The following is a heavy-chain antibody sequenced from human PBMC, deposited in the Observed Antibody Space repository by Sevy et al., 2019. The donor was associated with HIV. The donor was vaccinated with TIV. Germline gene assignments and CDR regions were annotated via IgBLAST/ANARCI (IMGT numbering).Heavy chain of an antibody. D-gene: IGHD3-10*01. CDR1: GDSISSYY. Sequence: SETLSLTCTVSGDSISSYYWSWIRQPPGKGLEWIGYIYYSGSTNYNPSLKSRVTISVDTSKNQFSLKLSSVTAADTAVYYCARGGGGYGSGSYIDYWGQGTLVTVSS. J-gene: IGHJ4*02. CDR3: ARGGGGYGSGSYIDY. CDR2: IYYSGST. V-gene: IGHV4-59*13.